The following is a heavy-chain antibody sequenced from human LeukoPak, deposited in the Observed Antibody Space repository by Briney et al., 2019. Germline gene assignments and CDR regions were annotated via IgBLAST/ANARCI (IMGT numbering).Heavy chain of an antibody. CDR1: GFTFSDYY. Sequence: GESLRLSCAASGFTFSDYYMSWVRQAPGKGLEWVSYISSSGSNVYYADSVRGRFTISRDNAKNSLYLQMNSLRAEDTAVYYCARGPFRGSSWLKAYYFDYWGQGTLVTVSS. CDR3: ARGPFRGSSWLKAYYFDY. J-gene: IGHJ4*02. CDR2: ISSSGSNV. V-gene: IGHV3-11*01. D-gene: IGHD6-13*01.